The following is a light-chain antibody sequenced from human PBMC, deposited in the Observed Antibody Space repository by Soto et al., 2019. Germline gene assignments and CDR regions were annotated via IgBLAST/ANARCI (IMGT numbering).Light chain of an antibody. CDR3: EQYNNWFSIT. V-gene: IGKV3-15*01. J-gene: IGKJ5*01. Sequence: DIVMTQSPVPLSLSPGETATLSCMYSQNISRSLAWYQQKPGQGPSLLIYDTYIRATGIPARFSGSGFGTEFTLTISSLQPEDFAVYYCEQYNNWFSITFGQGTRLEIK. CDR2: DTY. CDR1: QNISRS.